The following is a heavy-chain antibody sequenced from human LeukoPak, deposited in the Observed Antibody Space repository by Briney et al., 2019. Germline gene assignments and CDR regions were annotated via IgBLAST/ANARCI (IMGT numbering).Heavy chain of an antibody. CDR3: AKRPYYYGSGSYSPNYYYAMGV. D-gene: IGHD3-10*01. CDR2: ISGSGGTT. V-gene: IGHV3-23*01. Sequence: PGGSLRLSCAASGFTFSSYAMSWVRQAPGKGLEWVSAISGSGGTTYSADPVKGRFTISRDNSKNPLYMQMNSLRGADAAVYYCAKRPYYYGSGSYSPNYYYAMGVWGEGATVTVSS. CDR1: GFTFSSYA. J-gene: IGHJ6*04.